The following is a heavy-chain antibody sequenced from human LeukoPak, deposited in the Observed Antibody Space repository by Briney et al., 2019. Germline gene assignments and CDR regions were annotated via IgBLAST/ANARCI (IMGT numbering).Heavy chain of an antibody. CDR2: INSDGSRT. D-gene: IGHD4-17*01. V-gene: IGHV3-74*01. CDR1: GFTFSSNW. J-gene: IGHJ4*02. CDR3: ARESGSVTSEVDFDY. Sequence: GGSLRLSCAASGFTFSSNWMHWVRQAPGKGLVWVSRINSDGSRTSYADSVKGRFTISRDNAKNTLYLQMNSLRAEDTAVYYCARESGSVTSEVDFDYWGQGTLVTVSS.